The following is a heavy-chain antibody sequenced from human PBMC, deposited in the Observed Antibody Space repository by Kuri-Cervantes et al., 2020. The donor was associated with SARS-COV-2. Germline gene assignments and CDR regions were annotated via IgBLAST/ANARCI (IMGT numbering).Heavy chain of an antibody. Sequence: GSLRLSGPASGGSIRSPYWSWIRQPPGKGLEWIGYIYYSGSTNYNPSLKSRVTISADTSKNQFSLKLSSVTAADTAVYYCVTLWSGGDYWGQGTLVTVSS. J-gene: IGHJ4*02. CDR2: IYYSGST. D-gene: IGHD3-3*01. V-gene: IGHV4-59*11. CDR3: VTLWSGGDY. CDR1: GGSIRSPY.